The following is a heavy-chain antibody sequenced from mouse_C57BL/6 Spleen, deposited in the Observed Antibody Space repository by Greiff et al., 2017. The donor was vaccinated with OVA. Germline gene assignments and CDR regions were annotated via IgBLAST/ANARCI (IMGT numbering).Heavy chain of an antibody. V-gene: IGHV1-63*01. D-gene: IGHD3-2*02. CDR3: ARNGQATAMDY. CDR2: IYPGGGYT. J-gene: IGHJ4*01. Sequence: QVQLKESGAELVRPGTSVKMSCKASGYTFTNYWIGWAKQRPGHGLEWIGDIYPGGGYTNYNEKFKGKATLTADKSSSTAYMQFSSLTSEDSAIYYCARNGQATAMDYWGQGTSVTVSS. CDR1: GYTFTNYW.